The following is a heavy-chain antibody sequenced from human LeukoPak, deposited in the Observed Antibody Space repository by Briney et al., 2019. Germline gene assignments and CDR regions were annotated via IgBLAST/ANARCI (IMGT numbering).Heavy chain of an antibody. CDR3: ARGLDRSYREFDY. J-gene: IGHJ4*02. D-gene: IGHD1-26*01. V-gene: IGHV3-20*04. Sequence: RPGGSLRLSCAASGFTFDDYAMHWVRQAPGKGLEWVSGINWNGGSTGYADSVKGRFTISRDNAKNSLYLQMNSLRAEDTALYYCARGLDRSYREFDYWGQGTLVTVSS. CDR2: INWNGGST. CDR1: GFTFDDYA.